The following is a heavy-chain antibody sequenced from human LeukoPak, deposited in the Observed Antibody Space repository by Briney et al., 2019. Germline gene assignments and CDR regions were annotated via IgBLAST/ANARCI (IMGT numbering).Heavy chain of an antibody. CDR1: GASMDSYY. V-gene: IGHV4-59*01. J-gene: IGHJ3*02. CDR2: IYYTGAT. D-gene: IGHD4-23*01. CDR3: ASLTTMVTPETFDI. Sequence: SETLSLTCTVSGASMDSYYWSWIRQPPGEGLEWIGYIYYTGATNYNPSLKSRVTISLDMPRNHFSLRLSSVTAVDTGIYYCASLTTMVTPETFDIWGQGTMVTVSS.